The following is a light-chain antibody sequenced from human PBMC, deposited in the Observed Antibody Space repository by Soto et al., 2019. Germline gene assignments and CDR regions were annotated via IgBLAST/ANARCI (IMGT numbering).Light chain of an antibody. J-gene: IGLJ3*02. CDR2: EVS. CDR3: SSYTGSSTPL. V-gene: IGLV2-14*01. Sequence: QSALTQPASVSGSPGQSITISCTGTSSDVGGYNYVSWYQHHPGKAPKLMIYEVSNRPSGVSNRFSGSKSGNTASLTISGLQAEYEADYYCSSYTGSSTPLFGGGTKLTVL. CDR1: SSDVGGYNY.